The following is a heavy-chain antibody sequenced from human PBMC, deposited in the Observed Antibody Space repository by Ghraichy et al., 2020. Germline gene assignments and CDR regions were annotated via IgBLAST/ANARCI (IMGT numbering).Heavy chain of an antibody. J-gene: IGHJ3*02. CDR1: GGSISRYY. CDR2: IYYSGRT. V-gene: IGHV4-59*01. D-gene: IGHD3-3*01. CDR3: ARKEEMYYDFWEDAFDI. Sequence: SETLSLTCTVSGGSISRYYWSWIRQSPGKGLEWIGDIYYSGRTNYNPSLKSRVTISVDMSKNQFSLKLSSVTAADTAVYFCARKEEMYYDFWEDAFDIWGQGTKVTVSS.